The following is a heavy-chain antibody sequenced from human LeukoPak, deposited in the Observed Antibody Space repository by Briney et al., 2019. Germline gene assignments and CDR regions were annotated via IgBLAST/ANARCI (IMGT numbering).Heavy chain of an antibody. D-gene: IGHD3-3*01. CDR3: ARVGRPPPRCFGVVTLAFDI. Sequence: GGSLRLSCAASGFTFSSYSMNWVRQAPGKGLEWVSSISSSSSYIYYADSVKGRFTISRDNAKNSLYLQMNSLRAEDTAVYYCARVGRPPPRCFGVVTLAFDIWGKGTMVTVSS. CDR2: ISSSSSYI. V-gene: IGHV3-21*01. CDR1: GFTFSSYS. J-gene: IGHJ3*02.